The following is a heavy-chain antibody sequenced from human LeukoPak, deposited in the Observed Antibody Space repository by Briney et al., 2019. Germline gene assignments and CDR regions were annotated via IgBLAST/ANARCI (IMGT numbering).Heavy chain of an antibody. CDR2: ISYDGSNK. D-gene: IGHD3-22*01. CDR1: GFTFSNYG. CDR3: AKDRYDSSEGWIDY. V-gene: IGHV3-30*18. J-gene: IGHJ4*02. Sequence: GGSLRLSCVASGFTFSNYGMHWVRQAPGKGLEWVAVISYDGSNKYYADSVKGRFTISRDNSKNTLYLQMNSLRAEDTAVYYCAKDRYDSSEGWIDYWGQGTLVTVSS.